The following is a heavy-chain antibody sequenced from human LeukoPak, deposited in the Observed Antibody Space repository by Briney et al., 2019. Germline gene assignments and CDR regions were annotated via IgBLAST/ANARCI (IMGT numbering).Heavy chain of an antibody. CDR3: AREVVVAATAPDYYYMDV. Sequence: ASVKVSCKASGYTFTSYDINWVRQAPGQGLEWMGWINTNTGNPTYAQGFTGRFVFSLDTSVSTAYLQISSLKAEDTAVYYCAREVVVAATAPDYYYMDVWGKGTTVTVSS. CDR1: GYTFTSYD. CDR2: INTNTGNP. D-gene: IGHD2-15*01. V-gene: IGHV7-4-1*02. J-gene: IGHJ6*03.